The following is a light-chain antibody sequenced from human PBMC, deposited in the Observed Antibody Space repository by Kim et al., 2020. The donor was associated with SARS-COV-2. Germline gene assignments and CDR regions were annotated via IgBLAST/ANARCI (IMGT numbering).Light chain of an antibody. Sequence: AAVGDRVTITCRASQDISHYLAWFQQQPGKAPKSLIHAASVLQSGVPSKFSGSGSGTDFTLTISSLQPEDFATYYCQQYYSYPQTFGGGTRVEIK. V-gene: IGKV1-16*02. J-gene: IGKJ4*01. CDR3: QQYYSYPQT. CDR1: QDISHY. CDR2: AAS.